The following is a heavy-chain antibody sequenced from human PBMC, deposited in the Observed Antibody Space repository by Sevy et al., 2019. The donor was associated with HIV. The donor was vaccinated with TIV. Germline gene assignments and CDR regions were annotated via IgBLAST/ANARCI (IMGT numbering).Heavy chain of an antibody. J-gene: IGHJ6*02. CDR2: SYSDDSR. D-gene: IGHD6-13*01. CDR3: ARLHPHIAAARAMDV. CDR1: GFTVTNNY. Sequence: GGSLRLSCAASGFTVTNNYISWVRQAPGKGLDWVALSYSDDSRYFADSVRGRFTISRDSLKNRWYLQMISLIAEDTAVYYCARLHPHIAAARAMDVWGQGTTVTVSS. V-gene: IGHV3-53*01.